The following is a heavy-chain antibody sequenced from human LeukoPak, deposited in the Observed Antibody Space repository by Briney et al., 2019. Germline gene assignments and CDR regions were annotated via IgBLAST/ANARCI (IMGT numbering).Heavy chain of an antibody. CDR3: ARESWLPLDY. Sequence: GGSLRLSCAASGFSFSTYSMVWVRQAPGQGLEYVSAISSNGGSTHYANSVKGRFTISRDNSKNTLYLQMGSLRAEDMAVYYCARESWLPLDYWGQGTLVTVSS. CDR1: GFSFSTYS. D-gene: IGHD6-19*01. V-gene: IGHV3-64*01. J-gene: IGHJ4*02. CDR2: ISSNGGST.